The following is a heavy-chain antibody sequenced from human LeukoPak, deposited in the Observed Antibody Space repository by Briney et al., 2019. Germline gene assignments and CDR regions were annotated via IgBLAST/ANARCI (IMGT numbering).Heavy chain of an antibody. CDR1: GGSISSGSYY. J-gene: IGHJ4*02. V-gene: IGHV4-61*02. Sequence: SQTLSLTCTVSGGSISSGSYYCIWIRQPAGQRLEWIGRIYTSGSTNYNPSLKSRVTISVDTSKNQFSLKLSSVTAADTAVYYCARANFWSGYYDYWGQGTLVTVSS. CDR3: ARANFWSGYYDY. D-gene: IGHD3-3*01. CDR2: IYTSGST.